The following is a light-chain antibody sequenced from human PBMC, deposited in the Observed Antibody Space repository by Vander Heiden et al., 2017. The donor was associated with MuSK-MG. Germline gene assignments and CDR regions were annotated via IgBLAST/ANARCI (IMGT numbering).Light chain of an antibody. CDR1: GLPKEH. CDR3: QSSDSSGTFHVV. V-gene: IGLV3-25*03. CDR2: KGT. J-gene: IGLJ2*01. Sequence: SYELTQPPAVSVFPGQTARITCPGDGLPKEHVYWFQQRAGQAPLLVIFKGTERPSGIPERFSGSASGTSVTLTIRGVQAEDEADYYCQSSDSSGTFHVVFGGGTKLTVL.